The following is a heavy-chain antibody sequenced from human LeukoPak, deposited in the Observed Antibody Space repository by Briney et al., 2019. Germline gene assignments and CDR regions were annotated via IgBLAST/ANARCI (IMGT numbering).Heavy chain of an antibody. J-gene: IGHJ4*02. Sequence: PETLSLTCTVSGGSISSYYWSWIRQPPGKGLEWIGYIYYSGNTNYNPSLKSRLTMSADRSRNQFSLKLNSVTAADTAVYYCARINWNYFDYWGQGILVTVSS. V-gene: IGHV4-59*08. CDR1: GGSISSYY. D-gene: IGHD1-1*01. CDR3: ARINWNYFDY. CDR2: IYYSGNT.